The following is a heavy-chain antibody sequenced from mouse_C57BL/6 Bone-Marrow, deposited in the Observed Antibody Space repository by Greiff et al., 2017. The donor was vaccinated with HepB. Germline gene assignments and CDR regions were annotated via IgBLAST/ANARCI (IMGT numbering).Heavy chain of an antibody. CDR3: ASLYYSNYLYY. J-gene: IGHJ2*01. V-gene: IGHV5-6*01. D-gene: IGHD2-5*01. CDR2: ISSGGSYT. CDR1: GFTFCSYG. Sequence: EVKVVESGGDLVKPGGSLKLSCAASGFTFCSYGMSWVRQTPDKRLEWVATISSGGSYTYYPDSVKGRFTISRDNAKNTLYLQMSSLKSEDTAMYYCASLYYSNYLYYWGQGTTLTVSS.